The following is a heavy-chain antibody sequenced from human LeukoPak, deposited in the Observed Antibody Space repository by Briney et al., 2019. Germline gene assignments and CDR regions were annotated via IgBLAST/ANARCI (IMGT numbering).Heavy chain of an antibody. CDR1: GYTFNRNN. J-gene: IGHJ6*03. D-gene: IGHD5-18*01. V-gene: IGHV1-18*01. CDR2: ISTYNGNT. CDR3: TTTAMVPPYYYYYYMDV. Sequence: ASVKVSCEASGYTFNRNNINWVRQAPGQGLEWMGGISTYNGNTNYAQKLQGRVTMTRDMSTSTVYMELSSLRSEDTAVYYCTTTAMVPPYYYYYYMDVWGKGTTVTVSS.